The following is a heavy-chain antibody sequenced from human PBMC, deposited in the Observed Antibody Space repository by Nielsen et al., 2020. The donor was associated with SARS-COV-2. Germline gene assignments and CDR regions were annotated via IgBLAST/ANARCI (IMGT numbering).Heavy chain of an antibody. CDR3: AKDNYGDYTFDY. D-gene: IGHD4-17*01. Sequence: GESLKISCAASGFTFSSYAMSWVRQAPGKGLEWVSAISGSGGSTYYADSVKGRFTISRDNSKNSLYLQMNSLRAEDTALYYCAKDNYGDYTFDYWGQGTLVTVSS. V-gene: IGHV3-23*01. CDR1: GFTFSSYA. J-gene: IGHJ4*02. CDR2: ISGSGGST.